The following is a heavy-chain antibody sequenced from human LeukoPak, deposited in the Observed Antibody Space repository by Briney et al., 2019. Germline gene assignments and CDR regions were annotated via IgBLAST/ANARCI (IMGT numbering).Heavy chain of an antibody. CDR3: ARTASGWYYFDY. CDR1: GFTFSGYA. J-gene: IGHJ4*02. D-gene: IGHD6-19*01. V-gene: IGHV3-21*01. Sequence: GGSLRLSCAASGFTFSGYAMSWVRQAPGKGLEWVSSISSSSSYIYYADSVKGRFTISRDNAKNSLYLQMNSLRAEDTAVYYCARTASGWYYFDYWGQGTLVTVSS. CDR2: ISSSSSYI.